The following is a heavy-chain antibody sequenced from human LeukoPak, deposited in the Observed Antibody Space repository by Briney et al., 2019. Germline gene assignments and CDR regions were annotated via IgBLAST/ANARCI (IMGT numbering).Heavy chain of an antibody. V-gene: IGHV3-48*04. CDR3: ATTVTTRCVY. D-gene: IGHD4-17*01. CDR2: ISSSSSTI. J-gene: IGHJ4*02. Sequence: GGSLRLSCAASGFTFSSYSMNWVRQAPGKGLEWVSYISSSSSTIYYADSVKGRFTISRDNAKNSLYLQMNSLRAEDTAVYYCATTVTTRCVYWGQGTLVTVSS. CDR1: GFTFSSYS.